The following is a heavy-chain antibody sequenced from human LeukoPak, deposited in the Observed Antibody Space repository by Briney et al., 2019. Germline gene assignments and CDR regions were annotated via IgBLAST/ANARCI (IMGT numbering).Heavy chain of an antibody. Sequence: GGSLRLSCAASGFTFSNYWMTWVRQGPGKGLEWVANIKPGGNEKYYVDSVKGQFTISRDNVKNSLYLQMNSLRAEDTAIYYCATFRFLGTWGQGTMVTVSP. CDR1: GFTFSNYW. CDR2: IKPGGNEK. V-gene: IGHV3-7*03. D-gene: IGHD3-3*01. J-gene: IGHJ3*01. CDR3: ATFRFLGT.